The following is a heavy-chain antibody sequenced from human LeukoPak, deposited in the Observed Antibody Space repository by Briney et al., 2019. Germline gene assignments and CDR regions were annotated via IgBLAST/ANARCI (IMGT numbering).Heavy chain of an antibody. CDR1: GDSISSSSYY. CDR2: IYYSGST. Sequence: SETLSLTCTVSGDSISSSSYYWGWIRQPPGKGLEWIGSIYYSGSTYFNPSLKSRVTISVDTSKNQFSLKLSSVTAADTAVYYCARAGIAAAGPDLRINWFDPWGQGTLVTVSS. V-gene: IGHV4-39*07. J-gene: IGHJ5*02. D-gene: IGHD6-13*01. CDR3: ARAGIAAAGPDLRINWFDP.